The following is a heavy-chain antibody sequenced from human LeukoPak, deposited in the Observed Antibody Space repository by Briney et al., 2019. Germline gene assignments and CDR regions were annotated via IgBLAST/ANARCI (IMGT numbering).Heavy chain of an antibody. Sequence: PSETLSLTCTVSGGSISSGGYDWSWIRQPPGKGLEWIGYIYHSGSTYYNPSLKSRVTISVDTSKNQFSLKLSSVTAADTAVYYCARGTTYCYYMDVWGKGTTVTVSS. D-gene: IGHD4-11*01. CDR3: ARGTTYCYYMDV. V-gene: IGHV4-30-2*01. J-gene: IGHJ6*03. CDR2: IYHSGST. CDR1: GGSISSGGYD.